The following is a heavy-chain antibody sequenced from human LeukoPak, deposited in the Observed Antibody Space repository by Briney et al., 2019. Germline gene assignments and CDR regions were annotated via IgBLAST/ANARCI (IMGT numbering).Heavy chain of an antibody. J-gene: IGHJ6*02. V-gene: IGHV4-39*01. Sequence: PSETLSLTCTVSGGSISSSSYYWGWIRQPPRKGLEWIGSIYYSGSTYYNPSLKSRVTISVDTSKNQFSLKLSSVTAADTAVYYCARLSIAVAGNYYYYYGMDVWGQGTTVTVSS. CDR1: GGSISSSSYY. CDR2: IYYSGST. D-gene: IGHD6-19*01. CDR3: ARLSIAVAGNYYYYYGMDV.